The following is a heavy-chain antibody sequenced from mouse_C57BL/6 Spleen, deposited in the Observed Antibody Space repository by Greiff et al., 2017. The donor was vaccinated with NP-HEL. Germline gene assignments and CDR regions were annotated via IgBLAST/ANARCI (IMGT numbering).Heavy chain of an antibody. D-gene: IGHD1-1*01. Sequence: VKLQESGAELVKPGASVKISCKASGYAFSSYWMNWVKQRPGKGLEWIGQIYPGDGDTNYNGKFKGKATLTADKSSSTAYMQLSSLTSEDSAVYFCARDYYGTWFAYWGQGTLVTVSA. CDR1: GYAFSSYW. V-gene: IGHV1-80*01. CDR3: ARDYYGTWFAY. CDR2: IYPGDGDT. J-gene: IGHJ3*01.